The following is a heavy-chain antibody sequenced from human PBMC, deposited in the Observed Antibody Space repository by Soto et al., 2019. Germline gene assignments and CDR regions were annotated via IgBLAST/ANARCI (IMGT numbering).Heavy chain of an antibody. J-gene: IGHJ6*02. CDR3: AKSIVVVPAAIGSYYYYGMDV. CDR1: GFTFSSYG. CDR2: ISYDGSNK. D-gene: IGHD2-2*02. Sequence: GGSLRRSCSASGFTFSSYGMHWVRQAPGKWLEWVAVISYDGSNKYYADSVKGRFTISRDNSKNTLYLQMNSLRAEDTAVYYCAKSIVVVPAAIGSYYYYGMDVWGQGTTVTVSS. V-gene: IGHV3-30*18.